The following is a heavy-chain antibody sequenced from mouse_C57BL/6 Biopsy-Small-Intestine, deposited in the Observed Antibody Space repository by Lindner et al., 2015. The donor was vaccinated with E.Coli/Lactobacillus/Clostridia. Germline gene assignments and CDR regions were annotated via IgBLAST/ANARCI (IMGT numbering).Heavy chain of an antibody. Sequence: SVKVSCKASGYTFSSYAMHWVRQAPGQRLEWMGWINAGNGNTRYSQKFEGRVTMTRDTSATIVYMELSSLKSEDTAVYYCARERRYNNYWGDHYSAMDVWGQGTTVTVSS. V-gene: IGHV1S45*01. J-gene: IGHJ1*01. CDR3: ARERRYNNYWGDHYSAMDV. CDR2: INAGNGNT. D-gene: IGHD1-3*01. CDR1: GYTFSSYA.